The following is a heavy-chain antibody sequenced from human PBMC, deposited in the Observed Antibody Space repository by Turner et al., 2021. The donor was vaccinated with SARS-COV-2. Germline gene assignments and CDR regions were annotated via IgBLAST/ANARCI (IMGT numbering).Heavy chain of an antibody. Sequence: QLQLQESGPGLVKPSETLSLTCTVSGCSISSSSYYWGWIRQPPGKGLEWIGSIYYSGSTYYNPSLKSRVTISVDTSKNQFSLKLNSVTAADTAVYYCASPGGNSGWFFAYDIWGQGTMVTVSS. CDR3: ASPGGNSGWFFAYDI. D-gene: IGHD6-19*01. J-gene: IGHJ3*02. CDR2: IYYSGST. V-gene: IGHV4-39*01. CDR1: GCSISSSSYY.